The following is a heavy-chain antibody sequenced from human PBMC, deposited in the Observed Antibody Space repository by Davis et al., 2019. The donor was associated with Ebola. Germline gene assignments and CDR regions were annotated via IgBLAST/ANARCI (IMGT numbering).Heavy chain of an antibody. CDR1: GFIFSTYV. CDR3: AKGGSGWPSDYSYGMGV. D-gene: IGHD6-19*01. Sequence: PGGSLRLSCSASGFIFSTYVMSWVRQAPGKGLEWVSTYGTSADTYYADSVKGRFTISRDNSKNTLYLQMNGLRVEDTAIYYCAKGGSGWPSDYSYGMGVWGKGTAVTVSS. J-gene: IGHJ6*04. CDR2: GTSADT. V-gene: IGHV3-23*01.